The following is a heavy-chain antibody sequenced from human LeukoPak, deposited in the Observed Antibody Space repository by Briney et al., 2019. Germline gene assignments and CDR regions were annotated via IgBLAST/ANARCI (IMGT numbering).Heavy chain of an antibody. V-gene: IGHV4-59*04. Sequence: SETLSLTCTVSGGSISSYYWSWIRQPPGKGLEWIGYIYYSGSTYYNPSLKSRVTISVDTSKNQFSLKLSSVTAADTAVYYCARHAYYYGSGSYFRSFDYWGQGTLVTVSS. D-gene: IGHD3-10*01. J-gene: IGHJ4*02. CDR3: ARHAYYYGSGSYFRSFDY. CDR2: IYYSGST. CDR1: GGSISSYY.